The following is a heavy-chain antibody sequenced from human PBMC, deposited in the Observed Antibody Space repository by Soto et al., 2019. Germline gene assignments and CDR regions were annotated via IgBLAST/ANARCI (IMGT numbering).Heavy chain of an antibody. Sequence: SETLSLTCAVFGGSFSDYYWTWIRQPPGKGLEWIGEINHSGTTSYNPSLKSRLTISVDTSNNQFSLKLSSVTAADTAVYYCARGQYSSSSWFEPWGQGTLVTVSS. CDR2: INHSGTT. CDR3: ARGQYSSSSWFEP. J-gene: IGHJ5*02. CDR1: GGSFSDYY. D-gene: IGHD6-13*01. V-gene: IGHV4-34*01.